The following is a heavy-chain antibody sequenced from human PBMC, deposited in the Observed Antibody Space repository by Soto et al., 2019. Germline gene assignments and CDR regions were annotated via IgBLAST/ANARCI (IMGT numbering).Heavy chain of an antibody. CDR3: ARFGELLSRYYYYGMDV. CDR2: ISSSGSTI. D-gene: IGHD3-10*01. CDR1: GFTFSSYE. J-gene: IGHJ6*02. V-gene: IGHV3-48*03. Sequence: HPGGSLRLSCAASGFTFSSYEMNWVRQAPGKGLEWVSYISSSGSTIYYADSVKGRFTISRDNAKNSLYLQMNSLRAEDTAVYYCARFGELLSRYYYYGMDVWGQGTTVTVSS.